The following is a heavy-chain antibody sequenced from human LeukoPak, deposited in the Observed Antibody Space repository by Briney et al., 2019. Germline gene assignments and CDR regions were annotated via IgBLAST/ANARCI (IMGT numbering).Heavy chain of an antibody. Sequence: PGGSLRLSCSASGFTFSSYAMHWVRQAPGKGLEYVSAISSNGGSTYYADSVKGRFTISRDNSKNTLYLQMSSLRAEDTAVYYCARDQGALGWGLPFDYWGQETLVTVSS. CDR2: ISSNGGST. CDR1: GFTFSSYA. D-gene: IGHD1-26*01. CDR3: ARDQGALGWGLPFDY. V-gene: IGHV3-64D*06. J-gene: IGHJ4*02.